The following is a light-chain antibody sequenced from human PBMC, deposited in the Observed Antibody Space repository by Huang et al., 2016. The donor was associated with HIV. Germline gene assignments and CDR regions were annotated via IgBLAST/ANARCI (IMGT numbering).Light chain of an antibody. CDR2: DAS. CDR1: QSVIRY. V-gene: IGKV3-11*01. Sequence: EIVLTQSPATLSLSPGERVTLSCRASQSVIRYLAWYQQKPGQAPRLLIYDASIRATGIPARFRCSGAGTEFTLTISSLGPDDFAVYYFQQRSDWPLTFGQGTRLEIK. J-gene: IGKJ5*01. CDR3: QQRSDWPLT.